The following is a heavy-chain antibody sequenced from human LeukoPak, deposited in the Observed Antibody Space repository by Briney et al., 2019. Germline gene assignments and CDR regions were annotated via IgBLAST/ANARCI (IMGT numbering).Heavy chain of an antibody. J-gene: IGHJ5*02. D-gene: IGHD2-15*01. CDR3: ARDRIAVVVAAPGTFDP. CDR2: AYNGNT. Sequence: AYNGNTNYAQKLQGRVTMTTDTSTSTAYMELRSLRSDDTAVYYCARDRIAVVVAAPGTFDPWGQGTLVTVSS. V-gene: IGHV1-18*01.